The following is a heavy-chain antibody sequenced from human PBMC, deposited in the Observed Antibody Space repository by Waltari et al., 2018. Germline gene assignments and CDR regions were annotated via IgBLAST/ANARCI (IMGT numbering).Heavy chain of an antibody. CDR1: GGSISSGDYY. CDR2: SEYSGST. Sequence: QVQLQESGPGLVTPSQTLSLTCTVSGGSISSGDYYWSWIRQPPGKGRERMGYSEYSGSTYYNPSLKSRVTISVDTSKNQFSLMLSSVTAADTAVYYCARGEGVSYPWGQGTLVTVSS. CDR3: ARGEGVSYP. V-gene: IGHV4-30-4*08. D-gene: IGHD1-26*01. J-gene: IGHJ5*02.